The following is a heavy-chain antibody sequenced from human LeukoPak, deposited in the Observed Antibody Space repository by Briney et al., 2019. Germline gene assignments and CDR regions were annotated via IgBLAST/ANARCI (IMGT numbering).Heavy chain of an antibody. D-gene: IGHD1-26*01. J-gene: IGHJ4*02. CDR3: ARESAATDYFDY. Sequence: GGSLRLSCVASGSTISGYAMHWVRQAPGKGLEWVAVIWYDGSNKYYADFVKGRFTIFRDNSKNTLYLQMNSLRAEDTAVYYCARESAATDYFDYWGQGTLVTVSS. V-gene: IGHV3-33*01. CDR2: IWYDGSNK. CDR1: GSTISGYA.